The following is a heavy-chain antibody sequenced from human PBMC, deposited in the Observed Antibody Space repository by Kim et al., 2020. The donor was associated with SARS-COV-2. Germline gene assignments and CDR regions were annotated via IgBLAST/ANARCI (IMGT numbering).Heavy chain of an antibody. Sequence: SYNPTLKSRATKSVDTSKNQVAMKMSAVTAAETAVYYCAGEGGYSYGFDYWGQGTLVTVSS. CDR3: AGEGGYSYGFDY. D-gene: IGHD5-18*01. J-gene: IGHJ4*02. V-gene: IGHV4-31*02.